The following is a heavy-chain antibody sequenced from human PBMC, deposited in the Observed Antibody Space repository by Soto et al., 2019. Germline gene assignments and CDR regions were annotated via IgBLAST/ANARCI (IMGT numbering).Heavy chain of an antibody. V-gene: IGHV4-59*01. CDR3: ARVLWYYDILTGRPSDYNYYYYMDV. CDR1: GGSISSYY. Sequence: SETLSLTCTVSGGSISSYYWSWIRQPPGKGLEWIGYIYYSGSTNYNPSLKSRVTISVDTSKNQFSLKLSSVTAAGTAVYYCARVLWYYDILTGRPSDYNYYYYMDVWGKGTTVTVSS. J-gene: IGHJ6*03. CDR2: IYYSGST. D-gene: IGHD3-9*01.